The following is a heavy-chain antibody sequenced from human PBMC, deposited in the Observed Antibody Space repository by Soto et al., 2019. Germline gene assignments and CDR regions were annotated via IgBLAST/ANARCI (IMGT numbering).Heavy chain of an antibody. V-gene: IGHV4-30-2*01. Sequence: PSETLSLTCAVSGGSISSGGYSWSWIRQPPGKGLEWIGYIYHSGSTYYNPSPKSRVTISVDRSKNQFSLKLSSVTAADTAVYYCARARYGDYDYWGQGTLVTVSS. J-gene: IGHJ4*02. CDR3: ARARYGDYDY. D-gene: IGHD4-17*01. CDR2: IYHSGST. CDR1: GGSISSGGYS.